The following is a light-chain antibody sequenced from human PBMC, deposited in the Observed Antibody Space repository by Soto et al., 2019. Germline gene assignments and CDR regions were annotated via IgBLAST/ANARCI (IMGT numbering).Light chain of an antibody. CDR2: AAS. CDR1: QGISSY. Sequence: DIQLTQSPSFLSASVGDRVTITCRASQGISSYLAWYQQKPGKAPKLLIYAASTLQSGVPSRFSGSGSGTEVTLTISSLQPEDFATYYCQHLDSYSTVGQGTRLEIK. J-gene: IGKJ5*01. V-gene: IGKV1-9*01. CDR3: QHLDSYST.